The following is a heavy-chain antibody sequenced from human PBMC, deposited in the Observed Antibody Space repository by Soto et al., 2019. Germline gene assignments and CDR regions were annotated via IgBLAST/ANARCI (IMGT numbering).Heavy chain of an antibody. CDR1: GFTFSSYA. J-gene: IGHJ4*02. Sequence: PGESLKISCAASGFTFSSYAMSWVRQAPGKGLEWVSAISGSGGSTYYADSVKGRFTIPRDNSKNTLYLQMNSLRAEDTAVYYCAKGRRGSFDYWGQGTLVTVSS. D-gene: IGHD3-10*01. V-gene: IGHV3-23*01. CDR3: AKGRRGSFDY. CDR2: ISGSGGST.